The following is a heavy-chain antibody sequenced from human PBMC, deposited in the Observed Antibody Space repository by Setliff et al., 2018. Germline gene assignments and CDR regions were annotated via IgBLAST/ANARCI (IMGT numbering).Heavy chain of an antibody. CDR1: GFSLRSSGMA. J-gene: IGHJ4*02. Sequence: SGPTLVNPTQTLTLTCSSSGFSLRSSGMAVGWTRQPPGKALEWLALIYWDDVKRYSPFLKNRLTITQDTSKNQVVLTLTNMDPVDTATYYCAHRGGYGAGSLYYFDVWGQGTQVTVSS. D-gene: IGHD3-10*01. V-gene: IGHV2-5*02. CDR3: AHRGGYGAGSLYYFDV. CDR2: IYWDDVK.